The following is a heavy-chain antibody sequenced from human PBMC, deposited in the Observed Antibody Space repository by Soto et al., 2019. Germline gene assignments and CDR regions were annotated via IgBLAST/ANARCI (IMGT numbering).Heavy chain of an antibody. J-gene: IGHJ6*02. CDR2: IYTSGST. CDR1: GGSISSYY. V-gene: IGHV4-4*07. CDR3: ARVAYDFWSGLEQYYYYGMDV. D-gene: IGHD3-3*01. Sequence: QVQLQESGPGLVKPSETLSLTCTVSGGSISSYYWSWIRQPAGKGLEWIGRIYTSGSTNYNPSLKSRVTMSVDTSKNQFSLKLSSVTAADTAVYYCARVAYDFWSGLEQYYYYGMDVWGQGTTVTVSS.